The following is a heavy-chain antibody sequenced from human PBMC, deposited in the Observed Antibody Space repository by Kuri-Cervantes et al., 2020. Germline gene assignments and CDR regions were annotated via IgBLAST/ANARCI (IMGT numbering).Heavy chain of an antibody. J-gene: IGHJ4*02. CDR2: ISWNSGSI. Sequence: LSLTCAASGFTFSSYAMHWVRQAPGKGLEWVSGISWNSGSIGYADSVKGRFTISRDNAKNSLYLQMNSLRAEDTALYYCARSRGLYEAPYYFDYWGQGTLVTVSS. V-gene: IGHV3-9*01. D-gene: IGHD2-8*01. CDR1: GFTFSSYA. CDR3: ARSRGLYEAPYYFDY.